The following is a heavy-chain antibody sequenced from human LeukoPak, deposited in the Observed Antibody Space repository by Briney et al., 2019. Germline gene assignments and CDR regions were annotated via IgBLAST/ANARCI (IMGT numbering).Heavy chain of an antibody. D-gene: IGHD6-13*01. CDR2: ISAYNGNT. CDR3: AREVFSSSWYREGGNWFDP. Sequence: ASVKVSCKASGYTFTSYGISWVRQAPGQGLEWMGWISAYNGNTNYAQKLQGRVTMTTDTSTSTAYMELRSLRSDDTAVYYCAREVFSSSWYREGGNWFDPWGQGTLVTVSS. V-gene: IGHV1-18*01. CDR1: GYTFTSYG. J-gene: IGHJ5*02.